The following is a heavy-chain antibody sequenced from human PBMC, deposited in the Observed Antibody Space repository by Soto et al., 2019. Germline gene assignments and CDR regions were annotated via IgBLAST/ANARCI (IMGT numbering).Heavy chain of an antibody. J-gene: IGHJ6*02. CDR1: GYTFTNYA. D-gene: IGHD1-26*01. CDR3: ARVGQWGGMDV. CDR2: INSGNGNI. V-gene: IGHV1-3*05. Sequence: QVQFAQSGAEEKKPGASVKVSCKASGYTFTNYAIHWVRQAPAQGLEWLGWINSGNGNIKYSQTFQGRVTITRDTCANTAYMELSSLRSEDTAVYYCARVGQWGGMDVWGQGTTVTVSS.